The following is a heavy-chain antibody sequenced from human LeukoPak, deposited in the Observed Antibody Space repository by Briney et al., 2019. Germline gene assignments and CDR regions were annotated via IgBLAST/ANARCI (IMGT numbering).Heavy chain of an antibody. CDR1: GASISSTTYY. J-gene: IGHJ3*02. Sequence: SETLSLTCTVSGASISSTTYYWGWIRQPPRKGLEWIASIYYSGSTYYNPSLKSRVTISVDTSKNQFSLKLSSVTAADTAVYYCATSDSGSYFDGFDIWGQGTMVTVSS. CDR2: IYYSGST. CDR3: ATSDSGSYFDGFDI. V-gene: IGHV4-39*01. D-gene: IGHD3-22*01.